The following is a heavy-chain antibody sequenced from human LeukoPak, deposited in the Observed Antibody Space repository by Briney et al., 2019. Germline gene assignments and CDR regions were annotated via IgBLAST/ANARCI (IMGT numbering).Heavy chain of an antibody. CDR1: GLTFSSYE. V-gene: IGHV3-48*03. Sequence: PGGSLRLSCAASGLTFSSYEMNWVGQAPGKGLEWVSYISSSGSTIYYAESVKGRFTISRDNAKNSVYLQMNSLRAEDTAVYYCARDPQRDGYNWAPTSHYWGQGTLVTVSS. J-gene: IGHJ4*02. CDR3: ARDPQRDGYNWAPTSHY. CDR2: ISSSGSTI. D-gene: IGHD5-24*01.